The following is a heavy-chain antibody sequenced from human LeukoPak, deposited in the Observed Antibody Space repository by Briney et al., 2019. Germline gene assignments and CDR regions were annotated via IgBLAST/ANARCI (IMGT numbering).Heavy chain of an antibody. CDR1: GGSFSGYY. CDR2: INHSGST. V-gene: IGHV4-34*01. CDR3: ARGLTNCSSTSCYPRAFDI. Sequence: SETLSLTCAVYGGSFSGYYWSWIRQPPGKGLEWIGEINHSGSTNYNPSLKSRVTISVDTSKNQFSLKLSSVTAADTAVYYCARGLTNCSSTSCYPRAFDIWGQGTMVTVSS. D-gene: IGHD2-2*01. J-gene: IGHJ3*02.